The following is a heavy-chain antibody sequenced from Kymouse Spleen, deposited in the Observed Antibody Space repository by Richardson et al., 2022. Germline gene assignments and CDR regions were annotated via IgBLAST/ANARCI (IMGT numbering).Heavy chain of an antibody. CDR2: ISWNSGSI. CDR1: GFTFDDYA. V-gene: IGHV3-9*01. J-gene: IGHJ6*02. Sequence: EVQLVESGGGLVQPGRSLRLSCAASGFTFDDYAMHWVRQAPGKGLEWVSGISWNSGSIGYADSVKGRFTISRDNAKNSLYLQMNSLRAEDTALYYCAKDIRFWSENYYGMDVWGQGTTVTVSS. D-gene: IGHD3-3*01. CDR3: AKDIRFWSENYYGMDV.